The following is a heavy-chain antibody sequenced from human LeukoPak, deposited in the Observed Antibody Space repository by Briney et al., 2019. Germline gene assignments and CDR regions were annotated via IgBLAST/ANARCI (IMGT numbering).Heavy chain of an antibody. J-gene: IGHJ3*02. CDR2: IGPNGAST. CDR1: GFTFSNHF. V-gene: IGHV3-64*04. Sequence: SLRLSCSASGFTFSNHFMHRVRQAPGKGLECVSSIGPNGASTLYADSVKGGFTISRDDSKNALYLQMNRLRAEDTAVYYCAYQEDDAFDIWGQGTMVTVSS. CDR3: AYQEDDAFDI.